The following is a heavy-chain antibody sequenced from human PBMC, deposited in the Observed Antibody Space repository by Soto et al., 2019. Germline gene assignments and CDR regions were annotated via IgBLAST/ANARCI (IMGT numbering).Heavy chain of an antibody. D-gene: IGHD3-10*01. CDR3: AGHVHDYGSGGPCDY. CDR1: VGSISSSSYY. CDR2: IYYSGST. V-gene: IGHV4-39*01. J-gene: IGHJ4*02. Sequence: QLQLQESGPGLVTPSETLSLTCTVSVGSISSSSYYWGWIRQPPGKGLEWIGIIYYSGSTYYNPALHSRVTISVDTSTTRFSLKLSSVTAADTAVYSFAGHVHDYGSGGPCDYWGQGTLVTVSS.